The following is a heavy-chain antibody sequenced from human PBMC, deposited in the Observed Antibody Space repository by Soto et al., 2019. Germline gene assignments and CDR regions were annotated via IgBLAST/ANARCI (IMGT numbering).Heavy chain of an antibody. CDR1: GFTFSSHA. J-gene: IGHJ4*02. CDR3: ARESTVVGGALDS. Sequence: QVQLVESGGGVVQPGRSLRLFCAASGFTFSSHAVHWVRQAPGKGLEWVSVVTYDGTNKYYADSVKGRFTISRDNSKNTVYLQMNSLRPEDTAVYYCARESTVVGGALDSWGQGTMVTVSS. V-gene: IGHV3-30-3*01. D-gene: IGHD2-15*01. CDR2: VTYDGTNK.